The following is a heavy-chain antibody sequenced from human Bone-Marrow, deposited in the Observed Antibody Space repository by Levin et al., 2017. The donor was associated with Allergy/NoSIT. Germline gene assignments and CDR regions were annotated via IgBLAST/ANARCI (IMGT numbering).Heavy chain of an antibody. Sequence: GGSLRLSCAASGFIFRRSGMHWVRQAPGKGLEWVAVIWFDGTNKYYADSVKGRFTISRDNSKDTLYLQLNSLRVEDTAVYYCARDDHGGAYYLDHWGQGTLVTVSS. D-gene: IGHD3-16*01. CDR1: GFIFRRSG. CDR3: ARDDHGGAYYLDH. CDR2: IWFDGTNK. V-gene: IGHV3-33*01. J-gene: IGHJ4*02.